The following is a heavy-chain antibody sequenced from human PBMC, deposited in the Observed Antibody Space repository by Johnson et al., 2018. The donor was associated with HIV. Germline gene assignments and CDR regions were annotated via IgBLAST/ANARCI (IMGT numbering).Heavy chain of an antibody. J-gene: IGHJ3*02. CDR3: ARGYMWTVGDSLFSGLAFDI. CDR2: ISYDGSNK. D-gene: IGHD1-26*01. Sequence: QVQLVESGGGVVQPGRSLRIYCAVSEFSLSNYAMHWVRQAPGKGLEWVAVISYDGSNKYYADSVKGRFTISRDNAKNSLYLQMNSRRAEDTALYYRARGYMWTVGDSLFSGLAFDIWGQGTMVTVSS. V-gene: IGHV3-30-3*01. CDR1: EFSLSNYA.